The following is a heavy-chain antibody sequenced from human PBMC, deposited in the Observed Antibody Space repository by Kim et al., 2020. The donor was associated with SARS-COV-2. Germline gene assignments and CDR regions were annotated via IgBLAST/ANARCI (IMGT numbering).Heavy chain of an antibody. CDR2: ISYDGSNK. CDR1: GFTFSSYG. J-gene: IGHJ4*02. Sequence: GGSLRLSCAASGFTFSSYGMHWVRQAPGKGLEWVAVISYDGSNKYYADSVKGRFTISRDNSKNTLYLQMNSLRAEDTAVYYCAKAEWELPSEDYWGQGTLVTVSS. CDR3: AKAEWELPSEDY. D-gene: IGHD1-26*01. V-gene: IGHV3-30*18.